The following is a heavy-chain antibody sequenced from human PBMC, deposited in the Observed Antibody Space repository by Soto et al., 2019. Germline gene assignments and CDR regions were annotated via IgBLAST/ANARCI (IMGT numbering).Heavy chain of an antibody. J-gene: IGHJ4*02. D-gene: IGHD1-26*01. CDR1: GYTFTGYY. V-gene: IGHV1-2*02. CDR2: INPNNGGT. CDR3: ARDLPIVGTTTWDY. Sequence: QVQLVQSGAEVKKSGASVMVSCKASGYTFTGYYLHWVRHTPGQGLEWMGWINPNNGGTNYVQKFQGRVTMTRDTSISTAYMEPRRLTSDDTAVYYCARDLPIVGTTTWDYWGQGTLVTVSS.